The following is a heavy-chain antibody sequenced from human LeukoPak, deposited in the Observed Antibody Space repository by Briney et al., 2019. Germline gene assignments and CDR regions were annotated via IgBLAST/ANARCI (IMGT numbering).Heavy chain of an antibody. CDR2: LYYSGST. V-gene: IGHV4-39*01. D-gene: IGHD2-15*01. J-gene: IGHJ4*02. CDR3: ASAAAFSVDY. CDR1: GGSVSSSFYY. Sequence: SETLSLTCTVSGGSVSSSFYYWGWIRQPPGKGLEWIGSLYYSGSTHYNPSLKSRVTMSVDTSKNQFSLNLSSVTAADTAVFFCASAAAFSVDYWGQGTLVTVSS.